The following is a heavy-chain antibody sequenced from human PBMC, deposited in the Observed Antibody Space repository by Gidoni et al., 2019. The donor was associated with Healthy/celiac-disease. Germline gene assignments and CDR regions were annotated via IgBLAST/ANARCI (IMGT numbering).Heavy chain of an antibody. CDR1: GGSISSYY. CDR3: ARDSTVTSTFDY. J-gene: IGHJ4*02. V-gene: IGHV4-59*01. Sequence: QVQLQESGPGLVKPSETLSLTCTVSGGSISSYYWSWIRQPPGKGLEWIGYIYYSGSTNYNPSLKSRVTISVDTSKNQFSLKLSSVTAADTAVYYCARDSTVTSTFDYWGQGTLVTVSS. D-gene: IGHD4-17*01. CDR2: IYYSGST.